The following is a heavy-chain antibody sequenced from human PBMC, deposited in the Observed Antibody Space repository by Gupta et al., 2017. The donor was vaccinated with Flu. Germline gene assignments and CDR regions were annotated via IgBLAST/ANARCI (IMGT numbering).Heavy chain of an antibody. D-gene: IGHD3-3*01. Sequence: GSIRVYYWTWFRQVPEKPLEWIGNVYDTGSTNYNPSLKSRVTISLDKSKNQFSLKLNSVTAADTAIYYCARDKVRFLLWGQGTQVTVSS. CDR2: VYDTGST. V-gene: IGHV4-59*01. CDR1: GSIRVYY. CDR3: ARDKVRFLL. J-gene: IGHJ4*02.